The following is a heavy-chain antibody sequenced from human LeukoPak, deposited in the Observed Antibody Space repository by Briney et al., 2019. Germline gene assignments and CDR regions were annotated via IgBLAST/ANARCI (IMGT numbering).Heavy chain of an antibody. J-gene: IGHJ3*02. CDR1: GGTFSSYA. V-gene: IGHV1-69*13. CDR3: ARGAAITIFQPGAFDI. CDR2: IIPIFGTA. D-gene: IGHD3-3*01. Sequence: ASVKVSCKASGGTFSSYAISWVRQAPGQGLEWMGGIIPIFGTANYAQKFQGRVTITADESTSTAYMELSSLRSEDTAVYYCARGAAITIFQPGAFDIWGQGTMVTVSS.